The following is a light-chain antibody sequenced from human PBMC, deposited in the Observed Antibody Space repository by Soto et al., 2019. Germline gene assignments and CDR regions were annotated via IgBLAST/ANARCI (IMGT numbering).Light chain of an antibody. CDR2: NVS. V-gene: IGKV2-30*01. CDR3: MQGTHWPPIT. CDR1: QSLVYSNGNTY. Sequence: DVVMTQSPLSLPVTLGQPASISCTSSQSLVYSNGNTYLNWFQQRPGQSPRRLIYNVSNRDSGVPDRFSGSGSGTDFTLKISRVEAEDVGVYYCMQGTHWPPITFGQGTRLEIK. J-gene: IGKJ5*01.